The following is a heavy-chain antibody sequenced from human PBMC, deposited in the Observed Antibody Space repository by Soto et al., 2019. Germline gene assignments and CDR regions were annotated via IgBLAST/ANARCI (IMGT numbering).Heavy chain of an antibody. CDR1: GFTFIVYA. CDR3: ASLGVGDWANYYYYYGMDV. Sequence: GGSLRLSCAATGFTFIVYAMTWVRQAPGKGLEWVSAVTANGGSTYSADSVKGRFTISRDNSKNTLFLQMNSLRAEDTAVYYCASLGVGDWANYYYYYGMDVWGQGTSVTV. J-gene: IGHJ6*02. V-gene: IGHV3-23*01. CDR2: VTANGGST. D-gene: IGHD2-21*02.